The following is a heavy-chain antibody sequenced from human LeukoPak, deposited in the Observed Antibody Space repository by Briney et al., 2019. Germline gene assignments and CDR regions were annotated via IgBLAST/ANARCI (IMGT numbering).Heavy chain of an antibody. J-gene: IGHJ4*02. V-gene: IGHV3-74*01. D-gene: IGHD3-16*01. Sequence: GGSLRLSCAASGFTFSSYWMHWVRQALGKGLVWVSRINSDGSSTDYADSVKGRFTISRDNAKNTLYLQMNSLTAEDTAVYYCASRPRGTYLFDHWGQGTLVTVSS. CDR2: INSDGSST. CDR3: ASRPRGTYLFDH. CDR1: GFTFSSYW.